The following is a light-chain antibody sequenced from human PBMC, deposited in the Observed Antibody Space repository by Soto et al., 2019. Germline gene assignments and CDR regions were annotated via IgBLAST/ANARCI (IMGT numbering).Light chain of an antibody. V-gene: IGKV1-6*01. J-gene: IGKJ1*01. Sequence: ATQMTQSPSSLSASVGDRVIITCRASQGIRSELAWYQQKPGKAPDLLIYAASTLQPGVPYRFSGSGSGTDFTLTISNLQPEDFATYYCLHDYNYPRTFGQGTKVEIK. CDR1: QGIRSE. CDR2: AAS. CDR3: LHDYNYPRT.